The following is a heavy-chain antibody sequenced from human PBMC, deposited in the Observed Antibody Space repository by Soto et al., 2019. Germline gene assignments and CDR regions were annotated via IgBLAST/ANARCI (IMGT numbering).Heavy chain of an antibody. CDR1: GFTFRSFT. J-gene: IGHJ5*02. Sequence: EVQLVESGGGLVKPGGSLRLSCAASGFTFRSFTMNWVRQAPGKGLEWVSTISSNSAYIYYTDALRGRFTISRDNAKNSLHLQMNSLRAEDTAVYYCTRDASRDRSAWGWFDPWGPGTLVTVSS. CDR2: ISSNSAYI. CDR3: TRDASRDRSAWGWFDP. D-gene: IGHD6-25*01. V-gene: IGHV3-21*02.